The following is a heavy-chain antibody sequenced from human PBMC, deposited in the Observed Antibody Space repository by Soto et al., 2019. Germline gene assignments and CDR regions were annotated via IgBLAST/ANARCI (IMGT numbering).Heavy chain of an antibody. J-gene: IGHJ1*01. Sequence: QVQLQESGPGLVKPSGTLSLTCAVSGGSISSSNWWSWVRQPPGKGLEWIGEIYHSGSTNYNPSLKSRVTISVDKSKNQFSRKLSSVTAVDTAVYYCASIGPYGHFAAEYFQHLGQGTLVTVSS. CDR2: IYHSGST. CDR1: GGSISSSNW. D-gene: IGHD3-10*01. V-gene: IGHV4-4*02. CDR3: ASIGPYGHFAAEYFQH.